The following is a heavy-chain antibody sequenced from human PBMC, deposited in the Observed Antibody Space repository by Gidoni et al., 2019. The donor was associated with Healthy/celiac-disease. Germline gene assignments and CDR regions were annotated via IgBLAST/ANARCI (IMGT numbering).Heavy chain of an antibody. CDR3: ARSYCGGDCYAANWFDP. CDR1: GYSFTSYW. Sequence: EVQLVQSGAEVKKPGESLKISCKGSGYSFTSYWIGWVRQMPGKGLAWMGIIYPGDSDTRYSPSFQGQVTIPADKSISTAYLQWSSLNASDTAMYYCARSYCGGDCYAANWFDPWGQGTLVTVSS. D-gene: IGHD2-21*02. J-gene: IGHJ5*02. V-gene: IGHV5-51*01. CDR2: IYPGDSDT.